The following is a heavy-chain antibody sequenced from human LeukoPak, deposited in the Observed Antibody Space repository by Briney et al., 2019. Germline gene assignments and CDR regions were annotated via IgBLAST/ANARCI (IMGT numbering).Heavy chain of an antibody. CDR3: AKEFDRGYHSEGAKY. V-gene: IGHV3-30*02. CDR2: VRYDGSNE. CDR1: GFVFSDYG. J-gene: IGHJ4*02. Sequence: GGSLRLSCAASGFVFSDYGMPWVRQAPGKGLEWVAFVRYDGSNEYYVGSVKGRFTISRDNSKNTLYLQMNSLRAEDTAVYSCAKEFDRGYHSEGAKYWGLGTLVTVSS. D-gene: IGHD5-12*01.